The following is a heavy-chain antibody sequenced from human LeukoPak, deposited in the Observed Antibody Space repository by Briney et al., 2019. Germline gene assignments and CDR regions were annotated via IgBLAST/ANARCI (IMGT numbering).Heavy chain of an antibody. CDR1: GGSFSGYY. V-gene: IGHV4-34*01. CDR2: INHSGST. D-gene: IGHD3-22*01. J-gene: IGHJ3*02. Sequence: SETLSLTCAVYGGSFSGYYWSWIRQPPGKGLEWIGEINHSGSTNYNPSLKSRVTISVDTSKNQFSLKLSSVTAADTAVYYCARIRVGRGRVVVITPNAFDIWGQGTMVTVSS. CDR3: ARIRVGRGRVVVITPNAFDI.